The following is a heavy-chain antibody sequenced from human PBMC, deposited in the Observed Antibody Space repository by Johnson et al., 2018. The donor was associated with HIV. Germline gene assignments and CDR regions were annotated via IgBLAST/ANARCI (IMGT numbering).Heavy chain of an antibody. CDR2: IRCDGSNK. CDR1: GFTFSSYG. J-gene: IGHJ3*02. Sequence: QVQLVESGGGVVQPGGSLRLSCAASGFTFSSYGMHWVRQAPGQGLEWVAFIRCDGSNKDCADSVTGGCTISGDNSKNTLYLNMNSLRAEDTAVYYCAKDLYYYDSSDSVSAFDIWGQGTMVTVSS. CDR3: AKDLYYYDSSDSVSAFDI. V-gene: IGHV3-30*02. D-gene: IGHD3-22*01.